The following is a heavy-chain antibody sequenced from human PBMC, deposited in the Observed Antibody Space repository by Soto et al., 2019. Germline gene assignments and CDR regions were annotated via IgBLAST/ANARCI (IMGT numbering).Heavy chain of an antibody. D-gene: IGHD3-9*01. J-gene: IGHJ6*02. V-gene: IGHV1-3*01. CDR1: GYTFTSYA. CDR2: INAGNGNT. Sequence: EASVKVSCKASGYTFTSYAMHWVRQAPGQRLEWMGWINAGNGNTKYSQKFQGRVTITRDTSASTAYMELSSLRSEGTAVYYCARDLRGDYDILTSYYYGMDVWGQGTTVTVSS. CDR3: ARDLRGDYDILTSYYYGMDV.